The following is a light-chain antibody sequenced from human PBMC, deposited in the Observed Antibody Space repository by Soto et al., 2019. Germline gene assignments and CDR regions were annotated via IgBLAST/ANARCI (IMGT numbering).Light chain of an antibody. Sequence: QSVLTQPASVSGSPGQSITISCTGTSSDVGGYDFVSWYQHQPGKAPRLMIYDVSHRPSGVSDRFSASKSGNTASLTISGLLAEDEADYYCSSYTSISTYVFGTGTKLTVL. CDR3: SSYTSISTYV. CDR1: SSDVGGYDF. J-gene: IGLJ1*01. V-gene: IGLV2-14*03. CDR2: DVS.